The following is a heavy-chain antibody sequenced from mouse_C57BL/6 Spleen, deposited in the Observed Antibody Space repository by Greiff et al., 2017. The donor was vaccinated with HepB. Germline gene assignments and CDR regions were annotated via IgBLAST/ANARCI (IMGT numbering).Heavy chain of an antibody. V-gene: IGHV1-26*01. CDR1: GYTFTDYY. D-gene: IGHD2-1*01. CDR3: ARRDLLGFAY. CDR2: INPNNGGT. Sequence: EVKLQQSGPELVKPGASVKISCKASGYTFTDYYMNWVKQSHGKSLEWIGDINPNNGGTSYNQKFKGKATLTVDKSSSTAYMELRSLTSEDSAVYYCARRDLLGFAYWGQGTLVTVSA. J-gene: IGHJ3*01.